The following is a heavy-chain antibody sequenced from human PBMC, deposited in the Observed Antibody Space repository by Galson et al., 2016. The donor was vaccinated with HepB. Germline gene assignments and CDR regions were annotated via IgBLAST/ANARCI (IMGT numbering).Heavy chain of an antibody. CDR1: GFTFGRYA. V-gene: IGHV3-33*06. CDR3: AKNGGSLAADV. Sequence: SLRLSCAASGFTFGRYAMHWVRQAPGKGLEWVAVIWYDGSNKYYADSVKGRFTISRDNSKNTLYLQMNSLRAEDTALYYCAKNGGSLAADVWGQGTTVIVSS. CDR2: IWYDGSNK. J-gene: IGHJ6*02. D-gene: IGHD1-26*01.